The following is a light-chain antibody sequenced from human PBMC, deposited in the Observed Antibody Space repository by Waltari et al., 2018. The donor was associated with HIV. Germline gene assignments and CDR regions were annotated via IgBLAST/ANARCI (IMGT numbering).Light chain of an antibody. CDR1: QNIGSN. J-gene: IGKJ1*01. CDR3: QQSYSSPRT. CDR2: ATS. V-gene: IGKV1-39*01. Sequence: DIQMTQSPSSLSASVGDRVTITCRASQNIGSNLNWYQQRPGKAPNLLIYATSRLQNAVPPRFSGSGSGTDFTLTINSLQPEDFATYHCQQSYSSPRTFGQGTKVEIK.